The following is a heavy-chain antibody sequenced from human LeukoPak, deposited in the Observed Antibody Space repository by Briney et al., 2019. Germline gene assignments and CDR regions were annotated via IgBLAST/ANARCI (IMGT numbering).Heavy chain of an antibody. V-gene: IGHV4-59*01. CDR2: IYYSGST. J-gene: IGHJ4*02. D-gene: IGHD3-10*01. CDR3: ARDGHYYGSGSTTGFDY. CDR1: GGSISSYY. Sequence: SETLSLTCTVSGGSISSYYWSWTRQPPGKGLEWIGYIYYSGSTNYNPSLKSRVTISVDTSKNQFSLKLSSVTAADTAVYYCARDGHYYGSGSTTGFDYWGQGTLVTVSS.